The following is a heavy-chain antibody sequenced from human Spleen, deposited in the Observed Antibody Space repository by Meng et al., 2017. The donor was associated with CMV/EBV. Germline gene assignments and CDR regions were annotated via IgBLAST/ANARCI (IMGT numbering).Heavy chain of an antibody. CDR3: VAKGLGGYYFHWYFDL. CDR1: GYTFTSYG. CDR2: ISGSGGST. J-gene: IGHJ2*01. D-gene: IGHD3-3*01. Sequence: GALVEAGAEVKKPGASVKGSCKASGYTFTSYGISWVRQAPGKGLEWVSAISGSGGSTYYADSVKGRFTISRDNSKNTLYLQMNSLRAEDTAVYYCVAKGLGGYYFHWYFDLWGRGTLVTVSS. V-gene: IGHV3-23*04.